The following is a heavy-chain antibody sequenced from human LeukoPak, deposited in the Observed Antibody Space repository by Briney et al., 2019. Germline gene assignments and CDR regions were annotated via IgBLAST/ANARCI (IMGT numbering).Heavy chain of an antibody. V-gene: IGHV1-2*06. J-gene: IGHJ2*01. CDR3: ARDLSIAVAGTLVYWYFDL. Sequence: ASVKVSCKASGYTFTGYYMHWVRQAPGQGLEWMGRINPNSGGTNYAQKFQGRVTMTRDTSISTAYMELSRLRSDDTAVYYCARDLSIAVAGTLVYWYFDLWGRGTLVTVSS. D-gene: IGHD6-19*01. CDR2: INPNSGGT. CDR1: GYTFTGYY.